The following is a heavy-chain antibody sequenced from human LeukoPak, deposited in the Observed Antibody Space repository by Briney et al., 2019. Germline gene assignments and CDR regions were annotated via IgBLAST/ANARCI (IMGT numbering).Heavy chain of an antibody. Sequence: PGGSLRLSCAASGFTFSDYYMSWIRQAPGKGLEWVSYISSSGSTIYYADSVKSRFTISRDNAKNSLYLQMNSLRAEDTAVYYCARGYYGDPSQVYYFDYWGQGTLVTVSS. CDR3: ARGYYGDPSQVYYFDY. CDR2: ISSSGSTI. J-gene: IGHJ4*02. V-gene: IGHV3-11*04. CDR1: GFTFSDYY. D-gene: IGHD4-17*01.